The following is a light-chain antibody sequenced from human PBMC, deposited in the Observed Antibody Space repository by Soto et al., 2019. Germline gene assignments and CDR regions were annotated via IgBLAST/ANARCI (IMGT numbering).Light chain of an antibody. V-gene: IGLV6-57*03. Sequence: NFMLTQPHSGSEAPGKTVTISCTRSSGSIARNYVQWYQQRPGSAPTTVIYEDNQRPSGVPARFSGSIDRSSNSASLTISGLKTEDEAEYYCQSYASHTPYASGPGTKVTVL. CDR3: QSYASHTPYA. CDR1: SGSIARNY. J-gene: IGLJ1*01. CDR2: EDN.